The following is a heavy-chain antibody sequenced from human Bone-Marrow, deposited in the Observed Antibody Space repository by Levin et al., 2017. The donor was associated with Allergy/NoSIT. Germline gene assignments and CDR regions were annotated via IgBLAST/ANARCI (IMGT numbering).Heavy chain of an antibody. CDR1: GGSISDSRYY. V-gene: IGHV4-39*07. CDR3: VSERGMADPSMEMTPWFDY. J-gene: IGHJ4*02. CDR2: IYYSGNT. Sequence: PSETLSLTCTVSGGSISDSRYYWGWIRQPPGKGLEWLGSIYYSGNTYYNRSLKSRVTISVDTSKSQVSLRLTSVTTADTAVYYCVSERGMADPSMEMTPWFDYWGQGSLVTVSS. D-gene: IGHD3-10*01.